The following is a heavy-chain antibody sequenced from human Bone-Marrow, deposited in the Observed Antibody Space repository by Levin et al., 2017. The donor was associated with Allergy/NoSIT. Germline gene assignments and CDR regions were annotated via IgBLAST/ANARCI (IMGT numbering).Heavy chain of an antibody. J-gene: IGHJ4*02. CDR3: AKDRDRYGWDFDS. Sequence: GESLKISCGASGFIFSNYAMNWVRQAPGKGLEWVSSIGNGGGNTYYADSVKGRFTISRDNSKDTLYLQMNSLRAEDTALYYCAKDRDRYGWDFDSWGQGTLVTVSS. CDR2: IGNGGGNT. V-gene: IGHV3-23*01. D-gene: IGHD5-18*01. CDR1: GFIFSNYA.